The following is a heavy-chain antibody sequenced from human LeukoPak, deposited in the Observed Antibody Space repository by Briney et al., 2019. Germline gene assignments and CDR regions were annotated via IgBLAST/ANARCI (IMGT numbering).Heavy chain of an antibody. J-gene: IGHJ6*03. D-gene: IGHD3-10*01. CDR2: ISSSSSCI. CDR3: ARDRELLEAITMVRGYYYYMDV. CDR1: GFTFSSYE. V-gene: IGHV3-48*03. Sequence: GGSLRLSCAASGFTFSSYEMNWVRQAPGKGLEWVSYISSSSSCIYYADSVKGRFTISRDNAKNSLYLQMNSLRAEDTAVYYCARDRELLEAITMVRGYYYYMDVWGKGTTVTVSS.